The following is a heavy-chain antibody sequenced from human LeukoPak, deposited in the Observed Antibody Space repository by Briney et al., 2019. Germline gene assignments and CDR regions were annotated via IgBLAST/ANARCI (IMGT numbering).Heavy chain of an antibody. J-gene: IGHJ4*02. CDR2: IWYGGSNK. Sequence: GGSLRLSCAASGFTFSSYGMHWVRQAPGKGLEWVAVIWYGGSNKYYADSVKGRFTISRDNSKNTLYLQMSSLRAEDTAVYYCAKAGIAAAGYFDYWGQGTLVTVSS. CDR1: GFTFSSYG. V-gene: IGHV3-30*02. D-gene: IGHD6-13*01. CDR3: AKAGIAAAGYFDY.